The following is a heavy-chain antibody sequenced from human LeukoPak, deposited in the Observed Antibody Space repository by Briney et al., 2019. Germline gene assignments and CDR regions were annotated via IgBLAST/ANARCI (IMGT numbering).Heavy chain of an antibody. Sequence: SETLSLTCTVSGGSISSYYWSWIRQPPGKGLEWIGYIYYSGSTNYNPSLKSRVTISVDTSKNQFSLKLSPVTAADTAVYYCARASTRFRVVLKTALPLYDYWGQGTLVTVSS. CDR3: ARASTRFRVVLKTALPLYDY. D-gene: IGHD2-2*02. V-gene: IGHV4-59*01. CDR1: GGSISSYY. CDR2: IYYSGST. J-gene: IGHJ4*02.